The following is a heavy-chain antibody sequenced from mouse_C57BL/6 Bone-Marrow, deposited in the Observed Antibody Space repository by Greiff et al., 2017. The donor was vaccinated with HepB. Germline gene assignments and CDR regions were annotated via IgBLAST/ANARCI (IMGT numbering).Heavy chain of an antibody. CDR3: TRGITRQLYYYAMDY. V-gene: IGHV5-9-1*02. J-gene: IGHJ4*01. CDR2: ISSGGDYI. CDR1: GFTFSSYA. D-gene: IGHD3-3*01. Sequence: EVKVVESGEGLVKPGGSLKLSCAASGFTFSSYAMSWVRQTPEKRLEWVAYISSGGDYIYYADNVKGRFTVSRDNARNTLYLQMSSLKSEDTAMYYCTRGITRQLYYYAMDYWGQGTSVTVSS.